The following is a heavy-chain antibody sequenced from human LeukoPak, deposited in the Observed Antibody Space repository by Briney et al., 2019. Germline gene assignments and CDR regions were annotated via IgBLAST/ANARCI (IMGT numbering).Heavy chain of an antibody. CDR1: GFTFSRNA. Sequence: GGSLRLSCAASGFTFSRNAMSWVRQAPGKGLEWVTFIFYDGSSKKEADSVKGRFSIPRDNSKNTVYLQMNSLRPEDTAVYYCARDFSARYTIDYWGQGTLDTVSS. V-gene: IGHV3-30*03. CDR3: ARDFSARYTIDY. J-gene: IGHJ4*02. D-gene: IGHD5-18*01. CDR2: IFYDGSSK.